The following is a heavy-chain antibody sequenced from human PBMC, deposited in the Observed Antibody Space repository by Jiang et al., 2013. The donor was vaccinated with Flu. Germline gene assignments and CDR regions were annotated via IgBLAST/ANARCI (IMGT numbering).Heavy chain of an antibody. D-gene: IGHD2-15*01. Sequence: SGPGLVKASETLSLTCTVSGYSITSGYYWGWIRGPPGKGLEWIGSLHHSENAYYNPSLKSRVTTSFDTSKNQFFLNLRSVTAADTAVYYCARVYCTAGSCYSNWFDPWG. CDR1: GYSITSGYY. CDR2: LHHSENA. V-gene: IGHV4-38-2*02. CDR3: ARVYCTAGSCYSNWFDP. J-gene: IGHJ5*02.